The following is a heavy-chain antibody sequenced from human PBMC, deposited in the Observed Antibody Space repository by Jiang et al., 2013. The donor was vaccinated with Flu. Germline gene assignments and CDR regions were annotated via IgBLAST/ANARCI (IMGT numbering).Heavy chain of an antibody. CDR3: ARGHCSSTSCYRFDY. J-gene: IGHJ4*02. CDR1: GYSFTSYW. D-gene: IGHD2-2*02. Sequence: GESLKISCKGSGYSFTSYWIGWVRQMPGKGLEWMGIIYPGDSDTRYSPSFQGQVTISADKSISTAYLQWSSLKASDTAMYYCARGHCSSTSCYRFDYWGQGTLVTVSS. CDR2: IYPGDSDT. V-gene: IGHV5-51*01.